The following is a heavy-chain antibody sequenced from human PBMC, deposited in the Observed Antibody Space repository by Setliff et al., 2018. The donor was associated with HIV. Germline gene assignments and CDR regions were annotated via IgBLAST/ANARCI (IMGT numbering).Heavy chain of an antibody. CDR1: GYTFMNYW. V-gene: IGHV5-51*01. CDR3: ASSITVAGGRSFYYYAMDV. CDR2: INPADSDA. D-gene: IGHD2-15*01. Sequence: PGESLKISCKASGYTFMNYWIGWVRQVPGKGLEWMGIINPADSDARYSPSFRGQVTISVDKSMSTAYLQWNSLKASDSAMYYCASSITVAGGRSFYYYAMDVWGQGTTVTVSS. J-gene: IGHJ6*02.